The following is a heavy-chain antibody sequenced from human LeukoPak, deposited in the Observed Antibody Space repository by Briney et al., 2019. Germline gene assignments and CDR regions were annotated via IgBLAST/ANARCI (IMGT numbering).Heavy chain of an antibody. V-gene: IGHV3-23*01. J-gene: IGHJ4*02. CDR3: ARGFVSAAAGAFDY. CDR1: GFTFSIYA. Sequence: GGSLRLSCAASGFTFSIYAMSWVRQAPGKGLEWVSALTASGETTYYADSVKGRFTISRDNSKNTLYLQMNSLRAEDTAVYYCARGFVSAAAGAFDYWGQGTLVTVSS. CDR2: LTASGETT. D-gene: IGHD6-13*01.